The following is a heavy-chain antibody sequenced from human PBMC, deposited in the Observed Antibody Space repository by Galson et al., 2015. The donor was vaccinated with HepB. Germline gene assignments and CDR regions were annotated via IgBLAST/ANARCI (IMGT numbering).Heavy chain of an antibody. J-gene: IGHJ4*02. Sequence: SEPLSLTCTVSGGSISSSSYYWGWIRQPPGKGLEWIGSIYYSGSTYYNPSLKSRVTISVDTSKNQFSLKLSSVTAADTAVYYCARHPLRIQLWNGHFDYWGQGTLVTVSS. CDR2: IYYSGST. CDR3: ARHPLRIQLWNGHFDY. V-gene: IGHV4-39*01. CDR1: GGSISSSSYY. D-gene: IGHD5-18*01.